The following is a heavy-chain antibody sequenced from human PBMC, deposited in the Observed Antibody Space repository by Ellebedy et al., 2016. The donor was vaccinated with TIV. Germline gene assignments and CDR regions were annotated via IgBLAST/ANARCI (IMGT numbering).Heavy chain of an antibody. Sequence: AASVKVSCKASGYTFTGYSMHWVRQAPGQGLEWMGWINPNSGGTNYAQKFQGWVTMTRDTSINTAYMELSRLRAEDTSLYYCARDRSVVMTSDAFDIWGQGTMVTVSS. CDR2: INPNSGGT. D-gene: IGHD4-23*01. V-gene: IGHV1-2*04. J-gene: IGHJ3*02. CDR1: GYTFTGYS. CDR3: ARDRSVVMTSDAFDI.